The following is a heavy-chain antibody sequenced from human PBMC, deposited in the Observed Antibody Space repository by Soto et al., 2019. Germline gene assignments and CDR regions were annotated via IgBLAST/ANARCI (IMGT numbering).Heavy chain of an antibody. D-gene: IGHD4-17*01. V-gene: IGHV4-34*01. Sequence: QVQLQQWGAGLLKPSETLSLTCAVFIDSFSSYYWTWIRQPPGKGLEWIGEINHSGTTNYNPSLKSRVTMSVDTSKKQFSLKLRSVTAADTAIYYCARGISHNYGWFDPWGQGTQVTVSS. CDR1: IDSFSSYY. CDR3: ARGISHNYGWFDP. J-gene: IGHJ5*02. CDR2: INHSGTT.